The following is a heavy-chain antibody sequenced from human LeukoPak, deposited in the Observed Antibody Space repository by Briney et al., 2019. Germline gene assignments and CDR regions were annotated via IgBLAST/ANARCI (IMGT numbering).Heavy chain of an antibody. CDR3: ARHLTPHITMVRGAKSALDI. J-gene: IGHJ3*02. Sequence: SETLSLTCTVSGGSISSYYWSWIRQPPGKGLEWIGYIYYSGSTYYNPSLKSRVTISVDTSKNQFSLKLSSVTAADTAVYYCARHLTPHITMVRGAKSALDIWGQGTMVTVSS. CDR2: IYYSGST. V-gene: IGHV4-59*08. D-gene: IGHD3-10*01. CDR1: GGSISSYY.